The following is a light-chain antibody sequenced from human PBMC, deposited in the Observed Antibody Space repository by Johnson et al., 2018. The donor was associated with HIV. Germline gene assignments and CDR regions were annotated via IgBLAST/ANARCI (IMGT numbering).Light chain of an antibody. CDR3: GTWDSSLYAYV. CDR2: EKN. CDR1: SSNIGSNY. V-gene: IGLV1-51*02. J-gene: IGLJ1*01. Sequence: QSVLTQPPSVSAAPGQKVTISCSGSSSNIGSNYVSWYQQVPGTAPKLLIYEKNKRPSGISDRFSGSKSGTSATLGITGLQTGDEADYYCGTWDSSLYAYVFGTGTKVTAL.